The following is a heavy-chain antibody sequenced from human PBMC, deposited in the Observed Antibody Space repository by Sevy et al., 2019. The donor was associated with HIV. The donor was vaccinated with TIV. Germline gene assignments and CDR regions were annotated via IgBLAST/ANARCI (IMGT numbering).Heavy chain of an antibody. CDR1: GFTFGDYA. CDR3: TRNPCNGNYLGDWFDP. CDR2: IRSKAYGGTP. D-gene: IGHD1-26*01. Sequence: GGSLRLSCTASGFTFGDYAMSWFRQAPGKGLEWLGFIRSKAYGGTPEYAASVKGRFTISRDDSESIAYLQMNSLKSEDTAVYTSTRNPCNGNYLGDWFDPWGQGTLVTVSS. V-gene: IGHV3-49*03. J-gene: IGHJ5*02.